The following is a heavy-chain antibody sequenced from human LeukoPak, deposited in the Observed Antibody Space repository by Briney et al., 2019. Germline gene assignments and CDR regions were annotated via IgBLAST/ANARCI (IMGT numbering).Heavy chain of an antibody. CDR3: ATATYYYDGSGYYHAFDI. CDR1: GGSFSGYY. Sequence: SETLSLTCAVYGGSFSGYYWSWIRQPPGKGLEWIGYIYYSGSTYYNPSLKSRVTISVDTSKNQFSLKLSSVTAADTAVYYCATATYYYDGSGYYHAFDIWGQGTMVTVSS. CDR2: IYYSGST. V-gene: IGHV4-30-4*08. J-gene: IGHJ3*02. D-gene: IGHD3-22*01.